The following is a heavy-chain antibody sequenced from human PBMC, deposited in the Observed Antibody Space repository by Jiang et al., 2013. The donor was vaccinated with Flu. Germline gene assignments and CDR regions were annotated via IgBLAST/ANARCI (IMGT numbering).Heavy chain of an antibody. CDR1: GFTFSDYA. CDR3: AKDFTSFYDSSGYYYFDY. J-gene: IGHJ4*02. D-gene: IGHD3-22*01. CDR2: ISGRDDST. Sequence: GQLLESGGGLVQPGGSLRLSCAASGFTFSDYAMSWVRQAPGKGLEWVSVISGRDDSTFYADSVKGRFTISRDNSKNTVYLRMNSLRADDTAVYYCAKDFTSFYDSSGYYYFDYWGQGTLVTVSS. V-gene: IGHV3-23*01.